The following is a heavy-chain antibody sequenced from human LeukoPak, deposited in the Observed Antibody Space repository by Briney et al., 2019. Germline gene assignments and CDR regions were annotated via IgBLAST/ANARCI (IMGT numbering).Heavy chain of an antibody. J-gene: IGHJ4*02. CDR3: VLKSAAGNYPLDY. D-gene: IGHD3-10*01. CDR2: ISDDSATT. Sequence: PGGSLRLSCAASGFNFGSYSMTWGRQAPGPGLGWVSVISDDSATTFYADSVKGRFTISRDNATNTVFLQMSSLRAEDTALYYCVLKSAAGNYPLDYWGQGTLVTVSS. V-gene: IGHV3-23*01. CDR1: GFNFGSYS.